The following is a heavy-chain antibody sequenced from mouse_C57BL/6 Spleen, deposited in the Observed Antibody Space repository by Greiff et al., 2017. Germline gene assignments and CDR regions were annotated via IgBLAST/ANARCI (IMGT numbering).Heavy chain of an antibody. V-gene: IGHV1-80*01. CDR3: ALITTVGNFDV. Sequence: VMLVESGAELVKPGASVKISCKASGYAFSSYWMNWVKQRPGKGLEWIGQIYPGDGDTNYNGKFKGKATLTADKSSSTAYMQLSSLTSEDSAVYFCALITTVGNFDVWGTGTTVTVSS. J-gene: IGHJ1*03. D-gene: IGHD1-1*01. CDR2: IYPGDGDT. CDR1: GYAFSSYW.